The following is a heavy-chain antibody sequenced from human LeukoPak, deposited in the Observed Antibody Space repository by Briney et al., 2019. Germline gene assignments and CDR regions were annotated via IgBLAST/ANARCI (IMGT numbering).Heavy chain of an antibody. V-gene: IGHV3-74*01. CDR1: GFTFSSYW. CDR3: ARADNDYGDYRYGY. Sequence: GGSLRLSCAASGFTFSSYWMNWVRQAPGKGLVWVSRINSDGSSTSYADSVKGRFTISRDNAKNSLYLQMNSLRAEDTAVYYCARADNDYGDYRYGYWGQGTLVTVSS. D-gene: IGHD4-17*01. CDR2: INSDGSST. J-gene: IGHJ4*02.